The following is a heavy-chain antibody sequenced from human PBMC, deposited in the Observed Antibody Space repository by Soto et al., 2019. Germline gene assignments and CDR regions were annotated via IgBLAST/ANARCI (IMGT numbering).Heavy chain of an antibody. J-gene: IGHJ6*02. CDR3: ARDHRYCSSTSCPGGMDV. Sequence: PSETLSLTCSVSGGSINTYYWSWVRQPQGQGLEWIGFISYSGTTNFNPSLKSRVTMSIDTSKKQFSMKLNSVTPADTAVYYCARDHRYCSSTSCPGGMDVWGQGTTVTVSS. CDR2: ISYSGTT. D-gene: IGHD2-2*01. V-gene: IGHV4-59*01. CDR1: GGSINTYY.